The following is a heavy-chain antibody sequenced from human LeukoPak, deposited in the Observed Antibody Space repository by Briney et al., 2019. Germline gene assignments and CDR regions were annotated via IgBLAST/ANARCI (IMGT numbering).Heavy chain of an antibody. CDR3: ARDDCSSTSCPLDY. V-gene: IGHV1-69*13. Sequence: ASVKVSCKASGGTFSSYAISWVRQAPGQGLEWMGGIIPIFGTANYAQKFQGRVTITADESTSTAYMELSSLRSEDTAVYYCARDDCSSTSCPLDYWGQGTLVTVSS. J-gene: IGHJ4*02. D-gene: IGHD2-2*01. CDR2: IIPIFGTA. CDR1: GGTFSSYA.